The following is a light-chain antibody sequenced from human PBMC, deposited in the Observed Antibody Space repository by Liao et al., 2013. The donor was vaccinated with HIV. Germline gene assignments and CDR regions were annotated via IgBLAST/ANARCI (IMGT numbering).Light chain of an antibody. J-gene: IGLJ1*01. V-gene: IGLV3-21*04. CDR2: YDS. CDR1: NIVSKS. CDR3: QVWDRGSAHPTV. Sequence: SYVLTQPPSVSVAPGKTARITCGGNNIVSKSVHWYQQKPGQAPVLVIYYDSGRPSGIPERFSGTKSGNTATLTISRVEAGDEADYYCQVWDRGSAHPTVFGPGTKVTVL.